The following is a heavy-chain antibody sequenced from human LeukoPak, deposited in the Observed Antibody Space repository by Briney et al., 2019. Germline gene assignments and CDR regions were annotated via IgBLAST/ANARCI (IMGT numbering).Heavy chain of an antibody. V-gene: IGHV3-30*02. CDR2: IRYDGSTK. CDR3: ARVPHRTRYYYMDV. Sequence: GGSLRLSCAASEFTFSSYGMHWVRQTPGRGLEWVAFIRYDGSTKYYRDSVKGRFTISRDNSKNTLYLQMNSLRAEDTAVYYCARVPHRTRYYYMDVWGKGSTVTISS. J-gene: IGHJ6*03. CDR1: EFTFSSYG.